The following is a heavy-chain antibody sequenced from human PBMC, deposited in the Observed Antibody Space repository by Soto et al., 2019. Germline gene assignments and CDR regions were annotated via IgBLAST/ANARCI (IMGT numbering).Heavy chain of an antibody. CDR3: ARGPVTTFDY. J-gene: IGHJ4*02. CDR2: ISSSISYI. D-gene: IGHD4-17*01. V-gene: IGHV3-21*01. Sequence: EVQLVESGGGLVKPGGSLRLSCAASGFTFSSYSMNWVRQAPGKGLEWVSSISSSISYIYYADSVKGRFTISRDNAKNSLYLQMNSLRAEDTAVYYCARGPVTTFDYWGQGTLVTVSS. CDR1: GFTFSSYS.